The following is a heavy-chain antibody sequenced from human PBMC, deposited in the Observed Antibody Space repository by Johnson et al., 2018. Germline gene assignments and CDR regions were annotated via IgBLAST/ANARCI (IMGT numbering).Heavy chain of an antibody. J-gene: IGHJ6*02. CDR1: GFTFSSYS. Sequence: VQLVQSGGGLVKPGGSLRLSCAASGFTFSSYSMNWVRQAPGKGLEWVSSISSRSSYIYYADSVKGLFTISRDNDKNSLYLQMNCLRAEDAAVNYCGKGEESVVVPAATPLLYYYYYGMDLWGQGTTVTVSS. CDR3: GKGEESVVVPAATPLLYYYYYGMDL. V-gene: IGHV3-21*04. D-gene: IGHD2-2*01. CDR2: ISSRSSYI.